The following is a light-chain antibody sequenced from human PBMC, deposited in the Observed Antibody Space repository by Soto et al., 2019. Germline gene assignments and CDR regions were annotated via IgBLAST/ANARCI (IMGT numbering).Light chain of an antibody. CDR3: QQSGSSPPKYT. Sequence: EIVLTQSPGTLSLSPGERVTLSCRASQSVSSSYLAWYQQKPGQAPRLLLYDASSRATGIPDRFSGSGSGTDFTLTISRLEPEDFAVYYCQQSGSSPPKYTFGQGTKLEIK. CDR2: DAS. J-gene: IGKJ2*01. CDR1: QSVSSSY. V-gene: IGKV3-20*01.